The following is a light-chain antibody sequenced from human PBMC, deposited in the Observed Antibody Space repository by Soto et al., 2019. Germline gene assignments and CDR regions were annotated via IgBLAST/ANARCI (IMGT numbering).Light chain of an antibody. CDR2: DTS. V-gene: IGKV1-39*01. CDR1: QSISSY. J-gene: IGKJ4*02. CDR3: QQYYSYPRT. Sequence: DIQMTQSPSSLSASVGDRVTITCRASQSISSYLNWYQQKPGKAPKLLIYDTSSLQSGVPSRFSGSGSGTDFSLTISCLQSEDFATYYCQQYYSYPRTFGGGTKVDIK.